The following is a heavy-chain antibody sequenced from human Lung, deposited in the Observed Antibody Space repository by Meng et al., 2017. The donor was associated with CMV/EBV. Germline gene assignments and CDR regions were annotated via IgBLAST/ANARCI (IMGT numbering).Heavy chain of an antibody. CDR3: ARLSRPNPGYWYFDL. V-gene: IGHV1-2*02. Sequence: SVKVSXKASGYTFTGYYMHWVRQAPGQGLEWMGWINPNSGGTNYAQKFQGRVTMTRDTSISTAYMELSRLRSDDTAVYYCARLSRPNPGYWYFDLWGRCXLVTVSS. CDR2: INPNSGGT. CDR1: GYTFTGYY. J-gene: IGHJ2*01. D-gene: IGHD2-2*01.